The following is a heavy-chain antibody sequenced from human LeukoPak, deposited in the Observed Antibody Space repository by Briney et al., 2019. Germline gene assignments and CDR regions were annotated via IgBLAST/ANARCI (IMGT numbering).Heavy chain of an antibody. CDR3: ARGNGYSPRGGFDI. CDR1: GGSFTDYY. J-gene: IGHJ3*02. D-gene: IGHD5-24*01. Sequence: SETLSLTCAVYGGSFTDYYWSWIRQPPGKGLEWIGEVNHSGHTNYNPSLQSRVTILVDTSKNQFSLKLTSVTAADTAVYYCARGNGYSPRGGFDIWGQGTMVTVSS. V-gene: IGHV4-34*01. CDR2: VNHSGHT.